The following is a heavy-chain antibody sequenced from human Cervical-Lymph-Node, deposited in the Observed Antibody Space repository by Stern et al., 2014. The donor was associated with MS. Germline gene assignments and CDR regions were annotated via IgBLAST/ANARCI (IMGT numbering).Heavy chain of an antibody. CDR2: SNPSGGST. Sequence: VQLVESGAEMKKPGASVKVSCKASGYPFSNYYMYWVRQAPGQGLEWMGISNPSGGSTSYAQKFQGRVTMTRDTSTSTVYMELSSLRSEDTAVYYCAREVAGHRLGMMDVWGQGTTVTVSS. D-gene: IGHD6-19*01. CDR3: AREVAGHRLGMMDV. J-gene: IGHJ6*02. V-gene: IGHV1-46*01. CDR1: GYPFSNYY.